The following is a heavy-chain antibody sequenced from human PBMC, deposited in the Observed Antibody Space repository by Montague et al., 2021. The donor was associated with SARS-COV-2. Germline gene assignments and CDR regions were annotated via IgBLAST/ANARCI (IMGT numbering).Heavy chain of an antibody. V-gene: IGHV6-1*01. CDR1: GDSVFRNSAT. CDR2: TYYRSMWKS. D-gene: IGHD6-13*01. Sequence: CAISGDSVFRNSATWNWIRQSPSRGLEWLGRTYYRSMWKSDYAXXXKSRIAINPDTSKNQFSLQLSSVTPEDTALYYCVRGIEAAGSYDYWGQGTLVTVSS. J-gene: IGHJ4*02. CDR3: VRGIEAAGSYDY.